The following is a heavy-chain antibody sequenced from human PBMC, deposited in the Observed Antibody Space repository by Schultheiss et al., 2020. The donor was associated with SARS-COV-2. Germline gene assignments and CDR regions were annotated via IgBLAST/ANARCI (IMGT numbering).Heavy chain of an antibody. CDR3: ARSQRWLQRYFDY. D-gene: IGHD5-24*01. CDR2: ISGSGGST. J-gene: IGHJ4*02. Sequence: GGSLRLSCAASGFTFSSYAMSWVRQAPGKGLEWVSAISGSGGSTYYADSVKGRFTISRDNSKNTLYLQMNSLRAEDTAVYYCARSQRWLQRYFDYWGQGTLVTVSS. CDR1: GFTFSSYA. V-gene: IGHV3-23*01.